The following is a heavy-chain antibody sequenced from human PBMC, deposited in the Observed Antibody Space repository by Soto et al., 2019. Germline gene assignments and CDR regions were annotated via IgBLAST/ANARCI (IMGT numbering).Heavy chain of an antibody. D-gene: IGHD3-3*01. J-gene: IGHJ6*02. CDR3: ASGAFGVVISTYYYYGMDV. V-gene: IGHV1-69*13. CDR2: IIPIFGTA. CDR1: GGTFSSYA. Sequence: SVKVSCTASGGTFSSYAISWVRQAPGQGLEWMGGIIPIFGTANYAQKFQGRVTITADESTSTAYMELSSLRSEDTAVYYCASGAFGVVISTYYYYGMDVWGQGTTVTVSS.